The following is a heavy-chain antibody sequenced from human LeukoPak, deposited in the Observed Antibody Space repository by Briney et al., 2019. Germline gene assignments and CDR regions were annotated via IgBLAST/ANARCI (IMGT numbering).Heavy chain of an antibody. D-gene: IGHD6-13*01. V-gene: IGHV1-18*01. CDR2: ISAYNGNT. Sequence: ASVKVSCKASGYTFTSYGISWVRQAPGQGLEWMGWISAYNGNTNYAQKLQGRVTMTTVTSTSTAYMELRSLRSDDTAVYYCARVEVAAAGTWDYFDYWGQGTLVTVSS. CDR1: GYTFTSYG. CDR3: ARVEVAAAGTWDYFDY. J-gene: IGHJ4*02.